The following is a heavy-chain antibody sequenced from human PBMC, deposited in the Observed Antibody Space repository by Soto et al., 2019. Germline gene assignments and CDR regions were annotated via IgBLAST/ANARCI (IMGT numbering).Heavy chain of an antibody. V-gene: IGHV3-33*01. CDR1: GFSFSRHG. J-gene: IGHJ4*02. CDR2: ILSDGSAE. Sequence: QVQLVESGGGVVQPGRSLKLSCEATGFSFSRHGMHWVRQAPGKGLEWLAVILSDGSAEEYAGSVQGRFTISRDNSKNVLYLEMNNLRAEDTSVYYCARDDDYSDNGPDYWGRGVLVTVSS. CDR3: ARDDDYSDNGPDY. D-gene: IGHD4-17*01.